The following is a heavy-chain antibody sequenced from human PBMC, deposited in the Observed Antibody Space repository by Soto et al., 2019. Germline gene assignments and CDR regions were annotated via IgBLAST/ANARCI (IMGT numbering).Heavy chain of an antibody. V-gene: IGHV1-3*01. J-gene: IGHJ6*02. Sequence: QVQLVQSGAEVKKPGASVKVSCKASGYTFTSYAMHWVRQAPGQRLEWMGWINAGNGNTKYSQKFQGRVTITRDTSASTAYMELSSLRSEDTAVYYCASSSSRYYYYYYGMDVWGQGPTVTVSS. CDR1: GYTFTSYA. D-gene: IGHD6-6*01. CDR2: INAGNGNT. CDR3: ASSSSRYYYYYYGMDV.